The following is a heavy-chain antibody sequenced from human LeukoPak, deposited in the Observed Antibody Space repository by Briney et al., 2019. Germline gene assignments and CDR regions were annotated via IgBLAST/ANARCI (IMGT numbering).Heavy chain of an antibody. Sequence: GGSLRLSCAASGFTVGSNYMSWVRQAPGKGLEWVSVIYSGGKTYYADSVRGRFTISRDNSKNTLYLQMNSLRTEDTAVYYCARDWIAVAGANWFGPWGQGTLVTVSS. CDR2: IYSGGKT. D-gene: IGHD6-19*01. V-gene: IGHV3-53*01. CDR1: GFTVGSNY. J-gene: IGHJ5*02. CDR3: ARDWIAVAGANWFGP.